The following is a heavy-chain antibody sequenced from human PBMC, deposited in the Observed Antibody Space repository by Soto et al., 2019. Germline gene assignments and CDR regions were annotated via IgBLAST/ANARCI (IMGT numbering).Heavy chain of an antibody. CDR2: ISYDGSNK. V-gene: IGHV3-30*03. Sequence: QVQLVXSGGGVVQPGRSLXLSCAASGFTFSSYGMHWVRQAPGKGLEWVAVISYDGSNKYYADSVKGRFTXSRXXSKXXXXXXXXXXXXXXXXVXYXXKXXAAADTLXXWDWGQGTLVTVSS. CDR1: GFTFSSYG. D-gene: IGHD6-13*01. CDR3: XKXXAAADTLXXWD. J-gene: IGHJ4*02.